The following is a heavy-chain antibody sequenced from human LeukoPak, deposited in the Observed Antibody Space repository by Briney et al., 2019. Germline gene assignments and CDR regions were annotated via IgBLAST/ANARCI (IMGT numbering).Heavy chain of an antibody. CDR3: ARVSYDILTGYPIYYYYGMDV. Sequence: ASVKVSCKVSGYTLTELSMHWVRQASGKGLEWMGGFDPEDGETIYAQKFQGRVTMTEDTSTDTAYMELSSLRSEDTAVYYCARVSYDILTGYPIYYYYGMDVWGQGTTVTVSS. D-gene: IGHD3-9*01. CDR2: FDPEDGET. J-gene: IGHJ6*02. V-gene: IGHV1-24*01. CDR1: GYTLTELS.